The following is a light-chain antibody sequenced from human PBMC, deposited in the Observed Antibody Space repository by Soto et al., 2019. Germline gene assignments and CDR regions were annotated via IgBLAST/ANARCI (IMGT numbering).Light chain of an antibody. CDR2: EVN. CDR1: SSDIGAYDY. J-gene: IGLJ1*01. Sequence: QSALPQPASLYGSPGQSITISCTGNSSDIGAYDYVSWFQQHPGKAPKLMISEVNNRPSGVSNRFSGSKSCNTAYLTISGLQVEYEAEYFCFSFTTSFTHVFGTGTKVTGL. V-gene: IGLV2-14*01. CDR3: FSFTTSFTHV.